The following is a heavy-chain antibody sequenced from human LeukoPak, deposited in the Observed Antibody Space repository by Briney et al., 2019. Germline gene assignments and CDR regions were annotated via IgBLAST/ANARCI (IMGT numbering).Heavy chain of an antibody. CDR2: IYHSGST. Sequence: SETLSLTCTVSGYSISSGYHWGWIRQPPGKGLEWIGTIYHSGSTYYNPSLKSRVTISVDTSKNQFSLKLSSVTAADTAVYYCAARTTHYHYYYMDVWGKGTTVTVSS. V-gene: IGHV4-38-2*02. CDR1: GYSISSGYH. CDR3: AARTTHYHYYYMDV. J-gene: IGHJ6*03. D-gene: IGHD6-6*01.